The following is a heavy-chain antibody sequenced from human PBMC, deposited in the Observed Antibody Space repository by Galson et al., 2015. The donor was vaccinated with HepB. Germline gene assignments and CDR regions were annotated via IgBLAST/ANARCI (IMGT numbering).Heavy chain of an antibody. CDR2: IYYSGST. J-gene: IGHJ5*02. D-gene: IGHD2-2*02. CDR3: ARGSGYCSSTSCYTVRAYNWFDP. V-gene: IGHV4-39*01. CDR1: GGSISSSSYY. Sequence: ETLSLTCTVSGGSISSSSYYWGWIRQPPGKGLEWIGSIYYSGSTYYNPSLKSRVTISVDTSKNQFSLKLSSVTAADTAVYYCARGSGYCSSTSCYTVRAYNWFDPWGQGTLVTVSS.